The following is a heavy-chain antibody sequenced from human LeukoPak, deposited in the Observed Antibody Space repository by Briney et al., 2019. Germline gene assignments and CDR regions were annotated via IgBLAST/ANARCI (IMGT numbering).Heavy chain of an antibody. CDR2: IYSGGST. V-gene: IGHV3-53*01. J-gene: IGHJ5*02. D-gene: IGHD3-22*01. CDR3: ARGTYYYDSSGYYLT. Sequence: GGSLRLSCAASGFTVSSNYMSWVRQAPGKGLEWVSVIYSGGSTYYADSVKGRFTISRDNSKNTLYLQMNSLRAEDTAVYYCARGTYYYDSSGYYLTWGQGTLVTVSS. CDR1: GFTVSSNY.